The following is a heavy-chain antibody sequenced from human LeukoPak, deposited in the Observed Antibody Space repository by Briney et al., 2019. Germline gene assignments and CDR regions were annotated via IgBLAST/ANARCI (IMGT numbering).Heavy chain of an antibody. CDR2: ISYDGSNK. Sequence: GRSLRLSCAASGFTFSSYGMHWVRQAPGKGLEWVAVISYDGSNKYYADSVKGRFTISRDNSKNTLYLQMNSLRAEDTAVYYGGREPHPYYYGSGSYVSGMDVGGQGPTATVPS. D-gene: IGHD3-10*01. CDR3: GREPHPYYYGSGSYVSGMDV. V-gene: IGHV3-30*03. CDR1: GFTFSSYG. J-gene: IGHJ6*02.